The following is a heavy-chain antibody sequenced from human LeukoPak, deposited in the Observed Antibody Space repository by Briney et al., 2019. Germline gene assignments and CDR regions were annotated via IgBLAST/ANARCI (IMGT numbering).Heavy chain of an antibody. J-gene: IGHJ6*03. V-gene: IGHV3-30*18. CDR1: GFTFDCCG. Sequence: GGSLTLSCAASGFTFDCCGMHWVRQAPGKRLEWVAVISYDGSNKYYADSVKGRFTISRDNSKNTLYLQMNSLRAEDTAVYYCAKDTVHSSGWLYYYYYMDVWGKGTTVTVSS. D-gene: IGHD6-19*01. CDR3: AKDTVHSSGWLYYYYYMDV. CDR2: ISYDGSNK.